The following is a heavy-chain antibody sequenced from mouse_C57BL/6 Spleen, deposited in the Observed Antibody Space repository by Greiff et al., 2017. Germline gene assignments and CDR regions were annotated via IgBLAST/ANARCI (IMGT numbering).Heavy chain of an antibody. CDR2: IHPNSGST. J-gene: IGHJ1*03. CDR3: GRYTTVVATDWYFDV. CDR1: GYTFTSYW. D-gene: IGHD1-1*01. V-gene: IGHV1-64*01. Sequence: QVQLQQPGAELVKPGASVKLSCKASGYTFTSYWMHWVKQRPGQGLEWIGMIHPNSGSTNYTEKFKSKATLTVAKSSSTAYMQLSSLTSEDSAVYYCGRYTTVVATDWYFDVWGTGTTGSVSS.